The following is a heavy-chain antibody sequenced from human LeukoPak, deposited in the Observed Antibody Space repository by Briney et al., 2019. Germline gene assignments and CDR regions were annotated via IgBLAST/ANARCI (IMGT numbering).Heavy chain of an antibody. CDR2: IYHSGST. CDR1: GGSISSGGYS. D-gene: IGHD3-10*01. CDR3: ASVTRWFGELMDYGMDV. J-gene: IGHJ6*02. Sequence: SETLSLTCAVSGGSISSGGYSWSWIRQPPGKGLEWIGYIYHSGSTYYNPSLKSRVTISVDRSKNQFSLKLSSVTAADTAVYYCASVTRWFGELMDYGMDVWGQGTTVTVSS. V-gene: IGHV4-30-2*01.